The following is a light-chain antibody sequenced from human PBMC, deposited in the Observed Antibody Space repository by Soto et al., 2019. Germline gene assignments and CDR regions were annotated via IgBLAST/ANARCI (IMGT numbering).Light chain of an antibody. CDR3: QQYFHWGT. J-gene: IGKJ1*01. V-gene: IGKV3D-15*01. Sequence: VLRQSPSTLSVSPWEIPTLPCRASQSVSSNLAWYQQKPGQAPRLLIYAASTRDTGIPARISGSGSGTDFTLTISSLQSEDFAVYYCQQYFHWGTFGQGTKVDIK. CDR2: AAS. CDR1: QSVSSN.